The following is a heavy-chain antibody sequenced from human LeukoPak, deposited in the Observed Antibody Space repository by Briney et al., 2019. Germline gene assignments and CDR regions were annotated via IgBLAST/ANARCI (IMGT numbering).Heavy chain of an antibody. CDR3: AIAVAGGLSFDY. V-gene: IGHV1-2*04. CDR1: GYTFTSYA. CDR2: INPNSGGT. J-gene: IGHJ4*02. D-gene: IGHD6-19*01. Sequence: ASVKVSCKASGYTFTSYAMHWVRQAPGQRLEWMGWINPNSGGTNYAQKFQGWVTMTRDTSISTAYMELSRLRSDDTAVYYCAIAVAGGLSFDYWGQGTLVTVSS.